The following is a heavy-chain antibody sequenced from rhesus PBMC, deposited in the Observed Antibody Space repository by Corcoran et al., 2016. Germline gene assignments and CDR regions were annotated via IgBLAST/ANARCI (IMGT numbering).Heavy chain of an antibody. CDR2: IYAGSGST. D-gene: IGHD1-7*02. J-gene: IGHJ4*01. CDR3: ARRTRYNWNDGDY. CDR1: GGSISGYYL. Sequence: QVQLQESGPGVVKPSETLSLTCAVSGGSISGYYLWSWIRQPPGKGLEWIGYIYAGSGSTSYNPSLKSRVIISIDTSKNQFSLKLSSVTAADTAVYYCARRTRYNWNDGDYWGQGVLVTVSS. V-gene: IGHV4-143*01.